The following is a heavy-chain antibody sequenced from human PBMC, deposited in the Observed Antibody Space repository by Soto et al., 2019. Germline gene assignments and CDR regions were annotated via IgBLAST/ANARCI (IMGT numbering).Heavy chain of an antibody. Sequence: ASVKVSCKASGYTFTSYGISWVRQAPGQGLEWMGWISAYNGNTNYAQKLQGRVTMTTDTSTSTAYMELRSLRSDDTAVYYCARDFIAVAGKSDAFDIWGQGTMVTVSS. CDR3: ARDFIAVAGKSDAFDI. V-gene: IGHV1-18*01. CDR1: GYTFTSYG. D-gene: IGHD6-19*01. CDR2: ISAYNGNT. J-gene: IGHJ3*02.